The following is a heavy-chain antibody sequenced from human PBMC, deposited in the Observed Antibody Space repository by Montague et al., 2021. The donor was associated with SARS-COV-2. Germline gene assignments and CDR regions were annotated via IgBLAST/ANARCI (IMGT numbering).Heavy chain of an antibody. J-gene: IGHJ6*03. D-gene: IGHD3-9*01. CDR2: IYYSGST. CDR1: GASISSYY. CDR3: ARDSRTDFDWLFPDSGSYYYYMDV. Sequence: SETRSLTCTVSGASISSYYWSWIRQPPGKGLEWIGYIYYSGSTNYNPSLKSRVTISVDTSKNQFSLKLSSVTAADTAVYYCARDSRTDFDWLFPDSGSYYYYMDVWGKGTTVTVSS. V-gene: IGHV4-59*01.